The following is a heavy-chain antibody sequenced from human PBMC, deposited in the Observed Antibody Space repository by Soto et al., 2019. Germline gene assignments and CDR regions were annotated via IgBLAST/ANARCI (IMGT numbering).Heavy chain of an antibody. V-gene: IGHV1-2*04. CDR1: GYTFTGYY. D-gene: IGHD3-3*01. Sequence: ASVKVSCKASGYTFTGYYMHWVRQAPGQGLEWMGWINPNSGGTNYAQKFQGWVTMTRDTSISTAYMELSRLRSDDTAVYYCARDAPNATTSLRFLEYPIYGMDVWGQGTTVTVSS. J-gene: IGHJ6*02. CDR2: INPNSGGT. CDR3: ARDAPNATTSLRFLEYPIYGMDV.